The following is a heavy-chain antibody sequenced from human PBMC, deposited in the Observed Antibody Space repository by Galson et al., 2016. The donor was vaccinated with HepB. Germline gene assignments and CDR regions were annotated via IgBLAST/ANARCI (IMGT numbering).Heavy chain of an antibody. D-gene: IGHD1-26*01. CDR1: GGTFSSYT. CDR3: ADGAGATNV. CDR2: IIPIFNTS. Sequence: SVKVSCKASGGTFSSYTISWVRQAPGQGLEWMGRIIPIFNTSHYAQKFQGRVTITADESTSTAYMELSSLRSEDTAVYYCADGAGATNVWGQGTLVTVSS. V-gene: IGHV1-69*13. J-gene: IGHJ4*02.